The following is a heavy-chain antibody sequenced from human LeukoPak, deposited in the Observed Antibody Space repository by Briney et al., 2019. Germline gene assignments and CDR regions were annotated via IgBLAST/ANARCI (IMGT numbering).Heavy chain of an antibody. V-gene: IGHV3-48*03. D-gene: IGHD4-23*01. Sequence: PGGSLRLSCAASGFTFRSYEMNWVRQAPGKGLEWISYISGSGSTIYYADSVEGRITTSRDNAKSSLYLQMNSLRVEDMAVYYCARDPDGGSSDYFDYWGQGTLVTVSS. J-gene: IGHJ4*02. CDR3: ARDPDGGSSDYFDY. CDR1: GFTFRSYE. CDR2: ISGSGSTI.